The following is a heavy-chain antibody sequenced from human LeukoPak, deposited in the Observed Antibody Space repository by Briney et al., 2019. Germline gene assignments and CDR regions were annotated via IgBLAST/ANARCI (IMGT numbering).Heavy chain of an antibody. J-gene: IGHJ4*02. V-gene: IGHV3-30-3*01. CDR3: ARGGRYTSSWYYFDY. Sequence: GGSLRLSCAASGFTFSIYAMHWVRQAPGKGLEGVALISYDGSNEYYADSVKGRLTISRDNSKNTLYLQMNSLRAEDTAVYYCARGGRYTSSWYYFDYWGQGTLVIVSS. CDR1: GFTFSIYA. D-gene: IGHD6-13*01. CDR2: ISYDGSNE.